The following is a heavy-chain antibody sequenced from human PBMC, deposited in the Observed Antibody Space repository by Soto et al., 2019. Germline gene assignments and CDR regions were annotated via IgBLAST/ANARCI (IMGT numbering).Heavy chain of an antibody. CDR2: IYRSGST. CDR1: GGSISSSDW. CDR3: ATIHY. J-gene: IGHJ4*02. V-gene: IGHV4-4*02. Sequence: QVQLQESGPGLVKPSGTLSLTCTVSGGSISSSDWWTWVRQPPGKGLEWIGEIYRSGSTNYNSSLQSRVTISVDKSKNQLSLKLSSVTAADTAVYYCATIHYWGQGTLGTVSS.